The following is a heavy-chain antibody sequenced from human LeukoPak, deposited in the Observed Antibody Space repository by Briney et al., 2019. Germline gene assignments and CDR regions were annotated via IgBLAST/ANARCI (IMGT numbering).Heavy chain of an antibody. D-gene: IGHD3-22*01. Sequence: GESLKISCKGSGYPFTSYWIGWVRQMPGKGLEWMGIVYPGDSDTRYSPSFQGQVTISVDKSINTAYLQWSSLKASDTAMYYCARTAEASSGYSYWGQGTLVTVSS. CDR2: VYPGDSDT. CDR3: ARTAEASSGYSY. V-gene: IGHV5-51*01. J-gene: IGHJ4*02. CDR1: GYPFTSYW.